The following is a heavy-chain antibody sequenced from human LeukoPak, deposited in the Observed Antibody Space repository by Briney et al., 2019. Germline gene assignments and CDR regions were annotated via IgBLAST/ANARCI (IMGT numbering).Heavy chain of an antibody. CDR2: IGSSGSTI. CDR1: GFTFSDYY. D-gene: IGHD3-22*01. Sequence: PGGSLRLSCAASGFTFSDYYMSWIRQAPGKGLEWVSYIGSSGSTIYYADSVKGRFTISKDNAKNSLYLQMNSLRAEDTAVYYCARMDGYYDSSGYYYHAEYFQHWGQGTLVTVFS. CDR3: ARMDGYYDSSGYYYHAEYFQH. J-gene: IGHJ1*01. V-gene: IGHV3-11*01.